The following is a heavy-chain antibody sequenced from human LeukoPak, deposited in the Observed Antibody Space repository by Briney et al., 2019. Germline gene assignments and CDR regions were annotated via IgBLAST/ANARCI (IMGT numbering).Heavy chain of an antibody. CDR2: ISSSSSTI. CDR3: ARRIAAAGIGWFDP. J-gene: IGHJ5*02. CDR1: GLTFSSYS. V-gene: IGHV3-48*04. D-gene: IGHD6-13*01. Sequence: GGSLRLSCAASGLTFSSYSMNWVRQAPGKGLEWVSYISSSSSTIYYADSVKGRFTISRDNAKNSLYLQMNSLRAEDTAVYYCARRIAAAGIGWFDPWGQGTLVTVSS.